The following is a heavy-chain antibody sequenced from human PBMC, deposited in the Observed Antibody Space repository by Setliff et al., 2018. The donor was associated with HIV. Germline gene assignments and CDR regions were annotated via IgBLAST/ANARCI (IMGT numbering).Heavy chain of an antibody. CDR1: GYTFSSHT. CDR2: INTGNGNT. V-gene: IGHV1-3*04. CDR3: AKDDRYYYDTSGSPSNWFDP. J-gene: IGHJ5*02. Sequence: ASVKVSCKASGYTFSSHTIHWVRQAPGQGLEWMGWINTGNGNTKYSQKFQDRVTITRDTSTHTVYMELTSLRSDDTAVYYCAKDDRYYYDTSGSPSNWFDPWGQGTLVTVSS. D-gene: IGHD3-22*01.